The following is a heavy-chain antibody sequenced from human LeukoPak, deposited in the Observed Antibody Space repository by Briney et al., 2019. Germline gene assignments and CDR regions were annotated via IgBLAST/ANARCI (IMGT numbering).Heavy chain of an antibody. J-gene: IGHJ4*02. CDR1: GFTFRNYV. D-gene: IGHD6-19*01. CDR3: AKDHLNRGWSYFDS. CDR2: ISSDGSPK. V-gene: IGHV3-33*06. Sequence: PGGSLRLSCAASGFTFRNYVMHWVRQAPGKGLEWVAIISSDGSPKSYADSVKGRFTISRDNSRNTVYLQMNSLRAEDTAVYYCAKDHLNRGWSYFDSWGQGTLVTVSS.